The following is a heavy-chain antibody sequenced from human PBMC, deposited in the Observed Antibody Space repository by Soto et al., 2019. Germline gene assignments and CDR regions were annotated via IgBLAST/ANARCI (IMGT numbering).Heavy chain of an antibody. D-gene: IGHD4-4*01. Sequence: PGESLKISCKGSGYSFTSYWIGWVRQMPGKGLEWMGIIYPGDSDTRYSPSFQGQVTISADKSISTAYLQWSSLKASDTAMYYCERQHTVTTGGMDLWGQGTTVTVSS. CDR3: ERQHTVTTGGMDL. CDR1: GYSFTSYW. J-gene: IGHJ6*02. CDR2: IYPGDSDT. V-gene: IGHV5-51*01.